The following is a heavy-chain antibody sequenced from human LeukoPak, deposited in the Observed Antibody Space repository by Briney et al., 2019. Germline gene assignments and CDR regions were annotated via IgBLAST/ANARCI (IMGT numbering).Heavy chain of an antibody. CDR2: IRSKTDGGTS. CDR1: GFTFSNAW. V-gene: IGHV3-15*01. Sequence: PGGSLRLSCAASGFTFSNAWMSWVRQAPGKGLEWVGRIRSKTDGGTSDYAAPVKGRFTISRDDSKTTLYLQMNSLKIEDTAVYYCTTYRLDYASGNGIDFWGQGTLVTVSS. J-gene: IGHJ4*02. D-gene: IGHD3-10*01. CDR3: TTYRLDYASGNGIDF.